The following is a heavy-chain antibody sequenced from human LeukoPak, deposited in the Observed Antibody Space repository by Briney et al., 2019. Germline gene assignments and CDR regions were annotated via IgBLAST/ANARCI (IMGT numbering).Heavy chain of an antibody. Sequence: GGSLRLSCAASGFTFSNAWMSWVRQAPGKGLEWVALIWYDGSNKYYADSVKGRFTISRDNSKNTLYLQMHSLRAEDTAVYYCARDFVAAPTVWGQGTTVTVSS. J-gene: IGHJ6*02. CDR2: IWYDGSNK. V-gene: IGHV3-33*08. CDR3: ARDFVAAPTV. D-gene: IGHD6-13*01. CDR1: GFTFSNAW.